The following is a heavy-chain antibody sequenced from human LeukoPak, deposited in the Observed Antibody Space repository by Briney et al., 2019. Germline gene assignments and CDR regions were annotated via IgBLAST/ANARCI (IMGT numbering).Heavy chain of an antibody. CDR1: GFTFSSYS. CDR3: ARVGSAVAGIFFDY. CDR2: ISSSSSTI. J-gene: IGHJ4*02. Sequence: LPGGSLRLSCAASGFTFSSYSMNWVRQAPGKGLEWVSYISSSSSTIYYADSVKGRFTISRDNAKNSLHLQMNSLRAEDTAVYYCARVGSAVAGIFFDYWGQGTLVTVSS. V-gene: IGHV3-48*04. D-gene: IGHD6-19*01.